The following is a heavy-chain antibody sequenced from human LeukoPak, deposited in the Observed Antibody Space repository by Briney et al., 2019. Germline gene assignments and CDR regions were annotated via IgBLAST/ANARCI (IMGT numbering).Heavy chain of an antibody. CDR3: ARECDYVWGSYRYSTY. D-gene: IGHD3-16*02. CDR2: INTNSGGT. CDR1: GYTFTGNY. Sequence: GASVKVSCKASGYTFTGNYMHWVRQAPGQGLEWMGWINTNSGGTNYAQKFQGRVTMTMDTSISTAYMELSRMRSGDTAVYYCARECDYVWGSYRYSTYWGQGTLVTVSS. V-gene: IGHV1-2*02. J-gene: IGHJ4*02.